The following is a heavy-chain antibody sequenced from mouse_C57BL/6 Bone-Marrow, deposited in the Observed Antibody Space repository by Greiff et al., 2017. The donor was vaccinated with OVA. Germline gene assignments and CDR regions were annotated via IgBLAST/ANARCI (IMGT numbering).Heavy chain of an antibody. J-gene: IGHJ3*01. CDR3: AREGNYYGSSYRFAY. Sequence: VKLMESGADLVKPEASVKISCKASGYAFSNYWMNWVKQRPGKGLEWIGQIYPGDGDTNYNGKFKGKATLTADKSSSTAYMELRSLTSEDSAVYFCAREGNYYGSSYRFAYWGQGTLVTVSA. CDR1: GYAFSNYW. V-gene: IGHV1-80*01. D-gene: IGHD1-1*01. CDR2: IYPGDGDT.